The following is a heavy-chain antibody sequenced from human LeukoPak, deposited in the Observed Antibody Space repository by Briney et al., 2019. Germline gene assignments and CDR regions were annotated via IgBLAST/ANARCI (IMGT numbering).Heavy chain of an antibody. J-gene: IGHJ4*02. D-gene: IGHD3-3*01. CDR3: ATRSGDFWSGFVN. V-gene: IGHV1-24*01. Sequence: SVKVSCKVSGNSLSELSIQWVRQAPGKGLECMGGFHHEEAKMVYSQNFQGRVTMTEDTSTQTAYMELSGLTSGDTAVYYCATRSGDFWSGFVNWGQGTLVTLSS. CDR1: GNSLSELS. CDR2: FHHEEAKM.